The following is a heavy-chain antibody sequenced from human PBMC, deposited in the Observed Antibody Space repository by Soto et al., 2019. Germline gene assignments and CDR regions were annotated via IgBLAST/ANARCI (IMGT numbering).Heavy chain of an antibody. CDR3: ASLVYSSMAPYYYSYGMDA. V-gene: IGHV4-39*01. D-gene: IGHD5-18*01. J-gene: IGHJ6*02. CDR2: ISYRSRT. Sequence: PSETLSLTCTVSGGSISSSSYYWGWIRQTPGKGLEWIGSISYRSRTYYTPSLTTRLTLSVDTSKNQFSLNLSSVTAADTAVYYCASLVYSSMAPYYYSYGMDAWGQGTTVTVSS. CDR1: GGSISSSSYY.